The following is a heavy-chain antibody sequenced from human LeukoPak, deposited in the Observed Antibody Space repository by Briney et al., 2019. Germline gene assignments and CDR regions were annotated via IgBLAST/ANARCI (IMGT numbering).Heavy chain of an antibody. V-gene: IGHV4-59*08. CDR1: GGSISTYY. Sequence: SETLSLTCSVSGGSISTYYWTWIRQPPGKGLEWIGYIYYTGSTNYNPSLKSRATKSVDTSKSQLSLKMTSVTAADTAVYYCARGPTGYSYGGYYYYGMDVWGQGTTVTVSS. J-gene: IGHJ6*02. D-gene: IGHD5-18*01. CDR2: IYYTGST. CDR3: ARGPTGYSYGGYYYYGMDV.